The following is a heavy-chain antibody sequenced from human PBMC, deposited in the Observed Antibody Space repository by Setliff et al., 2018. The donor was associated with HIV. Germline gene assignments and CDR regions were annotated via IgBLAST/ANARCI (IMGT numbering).Heavy chain of an antibody. CDR2: IHHSGIT. Sequence: PSETLSLTCTVSRDSINGHWWSWIRQPPGKGLEWTGSIHHSGITHYNPSLKSRLTMSVDTSKNQVSLKLTSVTAADTAVYYCARYKCINFACVGFDIWGQGTVVTVSS. CDR3: ARYKCINFACVGFDI. D-gene: IGHD3-9*01. J-gene: IGHJ3*02. CDR1: RDSINGHW. V-gene: IGHV4-59*11.